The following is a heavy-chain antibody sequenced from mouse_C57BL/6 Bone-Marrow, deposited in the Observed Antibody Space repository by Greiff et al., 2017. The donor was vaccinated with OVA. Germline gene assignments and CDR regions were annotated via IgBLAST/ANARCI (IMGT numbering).Heavy chain of an antibody. J-gene: IGHJ2*01. CDR2: YPGSGNTY. CDR1: YTFTDYYM. Sequence: VQLQQSGPELVKPGASVKMSCKASGYTFTDYYMHWVKQKPGKGLEWIGEIYPGSGNTYYNEKFKGKATLTADTSSSTAYMQLSSLTSEDSAVYFCARWTAYYCDYWGQGTTLTVSS. V-gene: IGHV1-83*01. CDR3: RWTAYYCDY. D-gene: IGHD6-1*01.